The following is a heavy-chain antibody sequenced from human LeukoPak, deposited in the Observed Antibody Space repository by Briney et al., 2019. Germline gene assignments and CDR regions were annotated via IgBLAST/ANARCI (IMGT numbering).Heavy chain of an antibody. CDR2: IYYSGST. V-gene: IGHV4-59*01. D-gene: IGHD1-26*01. CDR1: GGSISSYY. CDR3: AGLGAKDAFDI. Sequence: SETLSLTCTVSGGSISSYYWSWIRQPPGKGLKWIGYIYYSGSTNYNPSLKSRVTISVDTSKNQFSLKLSSVTAADTAVYYWAGLGAKDAFDIWGQGTMVTVSS. J-gene: IGHJ3*02.